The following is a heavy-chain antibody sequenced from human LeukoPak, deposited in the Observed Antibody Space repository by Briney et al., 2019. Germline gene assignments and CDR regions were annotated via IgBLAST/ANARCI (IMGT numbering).Heavy chain of an antibody. J-gene: IGHJ4*02. Sequence: SETLSLTCTVSGGSISSYYWSWIRQPPGKGLEWIGYIYYSGSTNYNPSLKSRVTISVDTSKNQFSLKLSSVTAADTAVYYCARCEVRGVPDYWGQGTLVTVSS. CDR3: ARCEVRGVPDY. D-gene: IGHD3-10*01. V-gene: IGHV4-59*01. CDR1: GGSISSYY. CDR2: IYYSGST.